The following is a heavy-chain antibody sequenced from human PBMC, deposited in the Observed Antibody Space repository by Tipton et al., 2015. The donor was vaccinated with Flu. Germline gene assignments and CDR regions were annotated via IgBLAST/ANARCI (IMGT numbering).Heavy chain of an antibody. D-gene: IGHD3-10*01. CDR3: ARGSGSGTYVIFDS. V-gene: IGHV4-61*02. J-gene: IGHJ4*02. CDR1: GSFFSTSDYI. Sequence: LRLSCTVSGSFFSTSDYIWTWVRRPAGKGLECLGRIYSSGNTYYSPSFKSRLTMSIDTSKKQFSLNLSSVTAADTAVYYCARGSGSGTYVIFDSWGQGTLVTVSS. CDR2: IYSSGNT.